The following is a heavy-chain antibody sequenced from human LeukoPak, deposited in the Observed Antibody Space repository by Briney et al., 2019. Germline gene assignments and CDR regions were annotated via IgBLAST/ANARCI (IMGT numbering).Heavy chain of an antibody. V-gene: IGHV3-53*01. D-gene: IGHD4-17*01. Sequence: GGSLRLSCAASGFTVSSNYMNWVRQAPGKGLEWASIIYTVGTTYYADSVKGRFTISRDISKNTLYLQMNSLTAEDTAVYYCATSTVTAPDYWGQGTLVTVSS. CDR2: IYTVGTT. CDR3: ATSTVTAPDY. CDR1: GFTVSSNY. J-gene: IGHJ4*02.